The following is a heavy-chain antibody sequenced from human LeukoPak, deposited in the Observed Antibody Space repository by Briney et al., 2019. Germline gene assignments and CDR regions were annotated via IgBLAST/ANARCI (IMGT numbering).Heavy chain of an antibody. CDR2: INPNSGGT. D-gene: IGHD6-13*01. V-gene: IGHV1-2*02. CDR1: GYTFTGYY. CDR3: ARDPGLSSSRAFDP. J-gene: IGHJ5*02. Sequence: GASVKVSCKASGYTFTGYYMHWVRQAPGQGLEWMGWINPNSGGTNYAQKFQGRVTMTRDTSISTAYMELSRLRSDDTAVYYCARDPGLSSSRAFDPCGQGTLVTVSS.